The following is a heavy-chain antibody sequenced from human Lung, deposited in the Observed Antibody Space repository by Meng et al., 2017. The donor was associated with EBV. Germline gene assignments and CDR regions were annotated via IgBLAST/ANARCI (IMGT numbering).Heavy chain of an antibody. Sequence: PLHVWRAGPFKPAEILSLTCAGFGWCFRGYNWIWIRQPPGKGLEWLWEINHSGITNYNPSLKSRVTISVDTSKNQFSLKLSSVTAVDTAVYYCARGRWSVRSSSWYVDGWGQGTLVTVSS. V-gene: IGHV4-34*01. CDR1: GWCFRGYN. D-gene: IGHD6-13*01. CDR3: ARGRWSVRSSSWYVDG. CDR2: INHSGIT. J-gene: IGHJ4*02.